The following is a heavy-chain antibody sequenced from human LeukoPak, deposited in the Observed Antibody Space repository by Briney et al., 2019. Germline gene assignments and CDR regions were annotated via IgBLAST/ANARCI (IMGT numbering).Heavy chain of an antibody. V-gene: IGHV3-23*01. CDR1: GFTISNYW. D-gene: IGHD3-22*01. J-gene: IGHJ4*02. Sequence: PGGSLRLSCAVSGFTISNYWMSWVRQAPGKGLEWVAGISDTGGRTNYADSVKGRFTISRDNPKNTLYLQMNSLRAEDTAVYFCARRGVLIRVILVGFHKEAYYFDSWGRGALVTVSS. CDR2: ISDTGGRT. CDR3: ARRGVLIRVILVGFHKEAYYFDS.